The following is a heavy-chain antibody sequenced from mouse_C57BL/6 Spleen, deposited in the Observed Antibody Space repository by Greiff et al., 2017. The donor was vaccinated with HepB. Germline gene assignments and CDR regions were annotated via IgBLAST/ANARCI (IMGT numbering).Heavy chain of an antibody. D-gene: IGHD1-1*01. CDR1: GYSFTGYY. Sequence: EVQLQQSGPELVKPGASVKISCKASGYSFTGYYMNWVKQSPEKSLEWIGEINPSTGGTTYNQKFKAKATLTVDKSSSTAYMQLKRLTSEDSAVYYCARDGSSWDAMDYWGQGTSVTVSS. V-gene: IGHV1-42*01. J-gene: IGHJ4*01. CDR3: ARDGSSWDAMDY. CDR2: INPSTGGT.